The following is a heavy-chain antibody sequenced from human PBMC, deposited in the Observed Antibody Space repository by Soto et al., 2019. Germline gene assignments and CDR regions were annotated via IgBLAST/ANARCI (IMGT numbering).Heavy chain of an antibody. CDR3: SRDMYNFDNSGYSGSVS. CDR2: IRSKVHGGTT. D-gene: IGHD3-22*01. Sequence: GSLRLSCTASGFSFGDYALSWFRQAPGKGLEWVGFIRSKVHGGTTEYAASVQGRFIISRDDSKSIAYLQMNSLKTEDTAVYYCSRDMYNFDNSGYSGSVSWGQGTLVNVSS. V-gene: IGHV3-49*03. J-gene: IGHJ5*02. CDR1: GFSFGDYA.